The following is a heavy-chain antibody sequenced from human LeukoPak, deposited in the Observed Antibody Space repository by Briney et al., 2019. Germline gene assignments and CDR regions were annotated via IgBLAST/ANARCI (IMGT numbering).Heavy chain of an antibody. J-gene: IGHJ4*02. Sequence: GGSLRLSCAASGLTVSSNEMSWVRQAPGKGLGWLSFISISSSTIFYADSVKGRFTISRDNAKNSLYLQMNGLRAADTAVYYCARVHGGNSFDYWGQGALVTVSS. V-gene: IGHV3-48*01. D-gene: IGHD4-23*01. CDR2: ISISSSTI. CDR3: ARVHGGNSFDY. CDR1: GLTVSSNE.